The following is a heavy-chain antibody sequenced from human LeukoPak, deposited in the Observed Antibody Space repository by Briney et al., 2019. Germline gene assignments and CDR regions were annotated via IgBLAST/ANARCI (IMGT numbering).Heavy chain of an antibody. CDR3: PRDLSGRYAFDI. CDR1: GFTFSSYS. Sequence: TGGSLRLSCAASGFTFSSYSMIWVRQAPGKGLEWVSYISSSSSTIYYADSVKGRFTISRDNAKNSLYLQMNSLRDEDTSVYYCPRDLSGRYAFDIWGQGTMVTVSS. CDR2: ISSSSSTI. D-gene: IGHD3-10*01. J-gene: IGHJ3*02. V-gene: IGHV3-48*02.